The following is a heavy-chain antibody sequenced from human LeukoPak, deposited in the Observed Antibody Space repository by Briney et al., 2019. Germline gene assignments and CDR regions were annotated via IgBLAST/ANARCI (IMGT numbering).Heavy chain of an antibody. CDR1: GYTFTSYF. CDR3: ARGVVVVVAATSLFPDAYDI. V-gene: IGHV1-46*01. CDR2: INPSGGIT. Sequence: ASVKVSCKASGYTFTSYFIHWVRQAPGQGLEWMGIINPSGGITSYAQKFQGRVTMTRDTSTSTVYMELSSLRSDDTAVYYCARGVVVVVAATSLFPDAYDIWGQGTMVTVSS. J-gene: IGHJ3*02. D-gene: IGHD2-15*01.